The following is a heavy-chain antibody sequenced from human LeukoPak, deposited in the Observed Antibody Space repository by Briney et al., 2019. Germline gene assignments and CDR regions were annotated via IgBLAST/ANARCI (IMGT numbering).Heavy chain of an antibody. CDR2: INYSGNT. CDR1: GGSISSSSYY. V-gene: IGHV4-39*01. Sequence: SETLSLTCTASGGSISSSSYYWGWIRQPPGKGLEWIGGINYSGNTFYNPSLKSRVTISVDTSKNQFSLNLSSVTAADTAVYYCARRPQSYIDVWGKGTTVTVS. CDR3: ARRPQSYIDV. J-gene: IGHJ6*03.